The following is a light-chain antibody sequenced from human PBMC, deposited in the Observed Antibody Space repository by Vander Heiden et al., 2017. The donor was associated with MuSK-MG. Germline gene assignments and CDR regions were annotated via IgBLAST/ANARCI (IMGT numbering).Light chain of an antibody. Sequence: QSVLTQPPSVSGAPGQPITISCTGNNSNLGAGSDVHWYQQLPGRAPKLLISSNSNRPSGVPDRFSGSKSGASASLAITGLQAEDEADYYCQSSDSSLNDYVFGTGTKVTVL. CDR1: NSNLGAGSD. J-gene: IGLJ1*01. V-gene: IGLV1-40*01. CDR3: QSSDSSLNDYV. CDR2: SNS.